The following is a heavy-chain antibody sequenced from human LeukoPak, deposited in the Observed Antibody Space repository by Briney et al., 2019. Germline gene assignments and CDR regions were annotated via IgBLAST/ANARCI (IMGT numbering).Heavy chain of an antibody. J-gene: IGHJ4*02. CDR3: AQEYDFWSGLTDY. CDR1: GGSFSGYY. D-gene: IGHD3-3*01. CDR2: IYTSGYT. V-gene: IGHV4-4*07. Sequence: SETLSLTCTVSGGSFSGYYWSWIRQPAGKGLEWIARIYTSGYTNYNPSLKNRVTMSVDPPKNQFSLKLRSVTAADTAVYYCAQEYDFWSGLTDYWGQGTLVTVSS.